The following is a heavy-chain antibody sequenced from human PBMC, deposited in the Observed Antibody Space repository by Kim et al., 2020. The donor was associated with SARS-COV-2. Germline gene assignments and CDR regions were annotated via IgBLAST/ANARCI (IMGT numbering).Heavy chain of an antibody. Sequence: SVKVSCKASGGTSSSYAISWVRQAPGQGLEWMGGIIPIFGTANFAQKFQGRVTITADESTSTAYMELSSLRAEDTAVYYCARDKALGLHYYYYYLDVWG. CDR3: ARDKALGLHYYYYYLDV. V-gene: IGHV1-69*13. D-gene: IGHD5-12*01. CDR1: GGTSSSYA. J-gene: IGHJ6*03. CDR2: IIPIFGTA.